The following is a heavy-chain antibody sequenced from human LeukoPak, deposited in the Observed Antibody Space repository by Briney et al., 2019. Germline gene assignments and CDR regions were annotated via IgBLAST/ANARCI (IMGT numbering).Heavy chain of an antibody. CDR3: ARDYYGGNPDY. Sequence: ASVKVSFKTSGYTFTVYQMHWVRQAPGQGLEWMGWINPNCGGRNYAQKFQGRVTMTSDTSISTVYMELSSLRSDDTAVYYCARDYYGGNPDYWGQGTLVTVSS. J-gene: IGHJ4*02. D-gene: IGHD4-23*01. CDR1: GYTFTVYQ. V-gene: IGHV1-2*02. CDR2: INPNCGGR.